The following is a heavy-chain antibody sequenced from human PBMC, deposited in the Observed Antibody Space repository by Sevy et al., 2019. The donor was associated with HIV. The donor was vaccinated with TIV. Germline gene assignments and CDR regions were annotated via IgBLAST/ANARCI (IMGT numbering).Heavy chain of an antibody. Sequence: ASVKVSCKVSGYILTEFSIHWVRQAHGKGLEWMGTFDPEDGEKIYAQKFQGRLTMTEDTSTDTAYMELSSLRSEDTVVYYCAXXXDXXXNXXXXXXXWGQGXLVTVSS. V-gene: IGHV1-24*01. D-gene: IGHD2-15*01. J-gene: IGHJ1*01. CDR1: GYILTEFS. CDR3: AXXXDXXXNXXXXXXX. CDR2: FDPEDGEK.